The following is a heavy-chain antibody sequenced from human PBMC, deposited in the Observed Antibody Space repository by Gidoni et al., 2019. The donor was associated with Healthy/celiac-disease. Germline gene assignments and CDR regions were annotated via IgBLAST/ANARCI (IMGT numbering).Heavy chain of an antibody. J-gene: IGHJ4*02. CDR3: AKDLRRGSYTTFDY. D-gene: IGHD1-26*01. CDR1: GFTFRSYA. V-gene: IGHV3-23*01. Sequence: EVQLLESGGGLVQPGGSLRLSCAASGFTFRSYAMSWVRQAPGKGLAWVSAISGSGGSTYYADSVKGRLTISRDNSKNTLYLQMNSLRAEDTAVYYCAKDLRRGSYTTFDYWGQGTLVTVSS. CDR2: ISGSGGST.